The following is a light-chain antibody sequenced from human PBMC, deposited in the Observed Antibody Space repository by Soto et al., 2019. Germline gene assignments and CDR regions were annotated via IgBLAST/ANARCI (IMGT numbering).Light chain of an antibody. Sequence: EIVLTQSPATLSLSPGERATLSCSASQSVSNFLAWYQQKPGQAPRLLIYGASTRATGIPERFSGNGSGADFTLTISRLEPEDFAVYYCQKYGRSPSITFGQGKRLEI. CDR3: QKYGRSPSIT. V-gene: IGKV3-20*01. CDR1: QSVSNF. J-gene: IGKJ5*01. CDR2: GAS.